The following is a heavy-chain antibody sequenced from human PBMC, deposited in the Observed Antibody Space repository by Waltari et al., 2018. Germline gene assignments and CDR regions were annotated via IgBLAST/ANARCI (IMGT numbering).Heavy chain of an antibody. V-gene: IGHV3-48*03. Sequence: EVQLVESGGGLVQPGGSLRLSCAASGFTFSSYEMNWVRQAPGKGLEWVSYISSSGSTIYYADSVKGRFTISRDNAKNSLYLQMNSLRADDTAVYYCARRPLRYFDWANAFDIWGQGTMVTVSS. CDR1: GFTFSSYE. D-gene: IGHD3-9*01. CDR3: ARRPLRYFDWANAFDI. J-gene: IGHJ3*02. CDR2: ISSSGSTI.